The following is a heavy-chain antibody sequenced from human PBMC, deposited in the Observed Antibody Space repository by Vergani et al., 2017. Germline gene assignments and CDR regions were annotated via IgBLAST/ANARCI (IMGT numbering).Heavy chain of an antibody. CDR1: GFTFSSYG. V-gene: IGHV3-30*18. Sequence: QVQLVESGGGVVQPGRSLRLSCAASGFTFSSYGMHWVRQAPGKGLEWVAVISYDGSNKYYADSVKGRFTISRDNSKNTLYLQMNSLRAEDTAVYYCAKDPQVLWFGELPLYGMDVWGQGTTVTVSS. CDR2: ISYDGSNK. D-gene: IGHD3-10*01. CDR3: AKDPQVLWFGELPLYGMDV. J-gene: IGHJ6*02.